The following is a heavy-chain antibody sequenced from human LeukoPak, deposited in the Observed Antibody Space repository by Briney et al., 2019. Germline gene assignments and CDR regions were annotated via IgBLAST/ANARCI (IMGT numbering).Heavy chain of an antibody. V-gene: IGHV3-9*01. CDR1: GFRFRNEW. CDR2: ISWNSGSI. Sequence: GGSLRLSCAASGFRFRNEWMSWVRQAPGKGLEWVSGISWNSGSIGYADSVKGRFTISRDNAKNSLYLQMNSLRAEDTALYYCAKDSDGDYAVAFDIWGQGTMVTVSS. D-gene: IGHD4-17*01. J-gene: IGHJ3*02. CDR3: AKDSDGDYAVAFDI.